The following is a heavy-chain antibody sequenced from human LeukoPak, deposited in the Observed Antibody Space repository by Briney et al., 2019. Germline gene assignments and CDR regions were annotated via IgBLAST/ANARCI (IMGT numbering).Heavy chain of an antibody. V-gene: IGHV3-53*01. CDR2: MYSGGTT. CDR1: GLFVSNNS. Sequence: AESLTLSCEVAGLFVSNNSMSWVRQPPGKGLEWVSFMYSGGTTNYADSVRGRVTISRDNSENKLHLQRNRLGAEDTSDYYSGRGSMDISSWYDYWGRETLVTVSS. D-gene: IGHD6-19*01. J-gene: IGHJ4*02. CDR3: GRGSMDISSWYDY.